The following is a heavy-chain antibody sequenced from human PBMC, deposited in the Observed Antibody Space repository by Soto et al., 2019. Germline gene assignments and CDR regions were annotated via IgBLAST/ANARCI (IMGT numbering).Heavy chain of an antibody. CDR1: GFTFSSHS. V-gene: IGHV3-21*01. Sequence: EVQLVESGGGLVKPGGSLRLSCAASGFTFSSHSMNWVRQAPGKGLEWVSSISSSSSYIYYADSVKGRFTISRDNAKNSLYLQMNSLRAEDTAVYYCARDSSSVTTIYYGMDVWGQGTTVTVSS. D-gene: IGHD4-4*01. J-gene: IGHJ6*02. CDR2: ISSSSSYI. CDR3: ARDSSSVTTIYYGMDV.